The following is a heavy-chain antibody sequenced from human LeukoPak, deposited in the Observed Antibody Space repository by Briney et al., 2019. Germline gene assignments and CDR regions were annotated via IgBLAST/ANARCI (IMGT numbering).Heavy chain of an antibody. J-gene: IGHJ5*02. CDR3: ARTNWFDP. CDR1: GFTFSDYW. CDR2: IESDGSST. V-gene: IGHV3-74*01. Sequence: GGSLRLSCAASGFTFSDYWMHWVRQAPGKGLVWVSRIESDGSSTNYADFVKGRFTISRDNAKNTLYLQMNSLRAEDTAVYYRARTNWFDPWGQGTLVTVSS.